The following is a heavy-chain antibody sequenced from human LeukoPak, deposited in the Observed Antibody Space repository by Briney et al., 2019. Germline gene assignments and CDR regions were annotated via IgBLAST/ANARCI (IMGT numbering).Heavy chain of an antibody. CDR1: GFTFSSYS. D-gene: IGHD3-3*01. V-gene: IGHV3-21*01. CDR2: ISSSSSYI. J-gene: IGHJ6*03. Sequence: PGGSLRLSCAASGFTFSSYSINWVRQAPGKGLEWVSSISSSSSYIYYADSVKGRFTISRDNAKNSLYLQMNSLRAEDTAVYYCARAGYYDFWSGTTYYYYYMDVWGKGTTVTVSS. CDR3: ARAGYYDFWSGTTYYYYYMDV.